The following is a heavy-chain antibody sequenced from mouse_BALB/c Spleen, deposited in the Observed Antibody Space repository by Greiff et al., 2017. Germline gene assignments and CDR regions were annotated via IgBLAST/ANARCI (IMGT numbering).Heavy chain of an antibody. CDR3: ARGGRYDYAMDY. Sequence: QVQLKQSGAELVRPGTSVKVSCKASGYAFTNYLIEWVKQRPGQGLEWIGVINPGSGGTNYNEKFKGKATLTADKSSSTAYMQLSSLTSDDSAVYFCARGGRYDYAMDYWGQGTSVTVSS. CDR2: INPGSGGT. J-gene: IGHJ4*01. V-gene: IGHV1-54*01. D-gene: IGHD2-14*01. CDR1: GYAFTNYL.